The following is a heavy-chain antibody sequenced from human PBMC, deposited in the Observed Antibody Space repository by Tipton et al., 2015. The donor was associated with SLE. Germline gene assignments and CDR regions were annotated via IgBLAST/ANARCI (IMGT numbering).Heavy chain of an antibody. CDR3: ARDLAYSGYLWGDS. CDR2: IKQDGSEK. CDR1: GFTFSSYW. Sequence: SLRLSCEVSGFTFSSYWMSWVRQAPGKGLEWVANIKQDGSEKYYVDSVKGRFTISRDNAKSSLYLQMNSLGADDTAVYYCARDLAYSGYLWGDSWGQGTLVTVSS. V-gene: IGHV3-7*01. J-gene: IGHJ4*02. D-gene: IGHD5-12*01.